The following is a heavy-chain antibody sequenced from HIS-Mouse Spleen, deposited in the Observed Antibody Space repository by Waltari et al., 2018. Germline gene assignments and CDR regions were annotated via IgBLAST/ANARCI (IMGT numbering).Heavy chain of an antibody. CDR2: IYYSRDT. Sequence: QLQLQESGPGLVKPSETLSLTCTVPGGSISSSSYHWGWIRQPPGKGLEWIGSIYYSRDTYYNPSLKSRVTISVDTSKNQFSLKLSSVTAADTAVYYCAREIPYSSSWYDWYFDLWGRGTLVTVSS. CDR3: AREIPYSSSWYDWYFDL. J-gene: IGHJ2*01. V-gene: IGHV4-39*07. D-gene: IGHD6-13*01. CDR1: GGSISSSSYH.